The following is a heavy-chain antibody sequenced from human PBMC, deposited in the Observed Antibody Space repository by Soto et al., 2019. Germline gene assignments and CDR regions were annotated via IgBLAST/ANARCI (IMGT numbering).Heavy chain of an antibody. CDR3: ARERGGYGLFDS. V-gene: IGHV4-30-2*01. J-gene: IGHJ4*02. Sequence: QLQLQESGSGLVKPSHTLSLTCTVSGGSISNAAYSWSWIRQPPGKGLEWIGYIYPSGMPFYNPSLWSRVRISIDRLNDQFSLNLKSVTAADTALYYCARERGGYGLFDSWGQGTLVTVSS. CDR2: IYPSGMP. CDR1: GGSISNAAYS. D-gene: IGHD5-18*01.